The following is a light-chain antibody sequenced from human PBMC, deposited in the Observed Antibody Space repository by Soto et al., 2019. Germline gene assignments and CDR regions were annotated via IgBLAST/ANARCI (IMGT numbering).Light chain of an antibody. CDR2: EVS. CDR1: SSDGVGYNF. V-gene: IGLV2-14*01. CDR3: TSYTSTSNIVA. J-gene: IGLJ2*01. Sequence: QSVLTQPASVSGSPGQSIAISCTGTSSDGVGYNFVSWYQQHPGKAPKLMIYEVSNRPSGVSNRFSGSKSGNTASLTISGLQAEDEADYYCTSYTSTSNIVAFGGGTKLTVL.